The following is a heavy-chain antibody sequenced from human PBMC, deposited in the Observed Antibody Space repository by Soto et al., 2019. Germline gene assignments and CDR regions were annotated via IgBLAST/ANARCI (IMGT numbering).Heavy chain of an antibody. V-gene: IGHV3-23*01. Sequence: GGSLRLSCAASGFTFSNYAMSWVCQAPGKGLQWVSAISSSGGSTYYADSVKGRFTISRDNSKNTLYLQMNSLRAEDTAVYYCAKTPVHGDYTYYYYMDVWGKGTTVNVSS. J-gene: IGHJ6*03. CDR3: AKTPVHGDYTYYYYMDV. D-gene: IGHD4-17*01. CDR1: GFTFSNYA. CDR2: ISSSGGST.